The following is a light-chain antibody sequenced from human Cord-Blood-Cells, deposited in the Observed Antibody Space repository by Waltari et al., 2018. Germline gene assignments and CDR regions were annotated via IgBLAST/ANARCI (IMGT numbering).Light chain of an antibody. Sequence: DIQMTQPPSSLSASVGHRVTITCQASQVISNYLNWYQQKPGKAPKLLIYAASNLERGVPSRFSGSGSGTDFTFTISSLQPEDIATYYCQQYYNPPTFGRGTQLEIK. CDR3: QQYYNPPT. V-gene: IGKV1-33*01. J-gene: IGKJ5*01. CDR2: AAS. CDR1: QVISNY.